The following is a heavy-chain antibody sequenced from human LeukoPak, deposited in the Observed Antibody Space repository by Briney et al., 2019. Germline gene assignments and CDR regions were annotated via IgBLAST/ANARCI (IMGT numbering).Heavy chain of an antibody. CDR3: ARESRSWYGYFHH. Sequence: SQTLSLTPDISRDSASSASAGWNWIRHSPSRGLEWLGRTYYRSKWYNDYAVSVKSRININPDTSKNQFSLQLNYVTPADTAVYYCARESRSWYGYFHHWGQGTLVTVSS. V-gene: IGHV6-1*01. CDR1: RDSASSASAG. D-gene: IGHD6-13*01. CDR2: TYYRSKWYN. J-gene: IGHJ1*01.